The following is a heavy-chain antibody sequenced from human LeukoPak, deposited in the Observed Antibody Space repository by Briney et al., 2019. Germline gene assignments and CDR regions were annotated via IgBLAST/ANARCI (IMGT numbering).Heavy chain of an antibody. V-gene: IGHV3-30*01. Sequence: GGSLRLPCAASGFTFSSYAMHWVRQAPGKGLEWVAVISYDGSNKYYADSVKGRFTISRDNSKNTLYLQMNSLRAEDTAVYYCARGFSSSWEGDFDYWGQGTLVTVSS. J-gene: IGHJ4*02. CDR3: ARGFSSSWEGDFDY. CDR1: GFTFSSYA. D-gene: IGHD6-6*01. CDR2: ISYDGSNK.